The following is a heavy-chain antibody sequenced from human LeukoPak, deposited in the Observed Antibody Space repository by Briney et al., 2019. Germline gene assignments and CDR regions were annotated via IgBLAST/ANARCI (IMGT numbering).Heavy chain of an antibody. D-gene: IGHD3-10*01. J-gene: IGHJ4*02. CDR1: GFTFSSYS. CDR2: TSYDGGYE. Sequence: PGGSLRLSCAASGFTFSSYSMNWVRQAPGKGLEWVALTSYDGGYEYYADSVKGRFTISRDNSKNTLHLQMNSLAVDDTAVYFCARGKPRRVFESWGQGTLVTVSS. V-gene: IGHV3-30*03. CDR3: ARGKPRRVFES.